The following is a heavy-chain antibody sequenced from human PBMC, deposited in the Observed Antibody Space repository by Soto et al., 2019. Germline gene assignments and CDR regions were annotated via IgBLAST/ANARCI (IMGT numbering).Heavy chain of an antibody. D-gene: IGHD6-19*01. CDR2: IIPIFGTA. V-gene: IGHV1-69*01. J-gene: IGHJ4*02. Sequence: QVQLVQSGAEVKKPGSSVKVSCKASGGTFSSYAISWVRQAPGQGLEWMGGIIPIFGTANYAQKFQGRVTITADESXSXAXXEXSXLRSEDTAVYYCARQHDHSSGWYEPNLDYWGQGTLVTVSS. CDR3: ARQHDHSSGWYEPNLDY. CDR1: GGTFSSYA.